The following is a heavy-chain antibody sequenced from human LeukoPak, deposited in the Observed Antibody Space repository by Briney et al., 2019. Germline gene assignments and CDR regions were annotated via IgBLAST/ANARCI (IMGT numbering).Heavy chain of an antibody. J-gene: IGHJ5*02. D-gene: IGHD3-22*01. V-gene: IGHV3-48*01. CDR2: ISSRSNTI. CDR3: ARDDYYDSSGYHPTS. CDR1: GFTFSSFG. Sequence: GGSLRLSCAASGFTFSSFGMNWVRQAPGKGLEWVSYISSRSNTIYYGGSVKGRFTISRDNAKNSLFLQMNSLRAEDTAVYYRARDDYYDSSGYHPTSWGQGTLVTVSS.